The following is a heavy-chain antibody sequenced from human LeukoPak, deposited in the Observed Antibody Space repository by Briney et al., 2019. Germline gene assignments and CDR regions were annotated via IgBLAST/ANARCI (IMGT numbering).Heavy chain of an antibody. CDR3: ANVQLVKDVFEI. J-gene: IGHJ3*02. D-gene: IGHD6-19*01. Sequence: GGSLRLSCAASGFTFTNFAMSWVRQAPGKGLDWVSTISGGSENTYYADSVKGRFTISRDNSNNTLDLHMSSLTADDTAIYYCANVQLVKDVFEIWGQGTRVTVSS. CDR1: GFTFTNFA. CDR2: ISGGSENT. V-gene: IGHV3-23*01.